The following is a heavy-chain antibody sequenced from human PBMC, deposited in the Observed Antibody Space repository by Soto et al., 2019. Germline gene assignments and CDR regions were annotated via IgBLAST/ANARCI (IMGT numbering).Heavy chain of an antibody. Sequence: SGPTLVNPTQTLTLTCPFSGFSLTTSGMCVTWIRQPPGKALEWLARIDWDDDKFYSTSLKTRLTISKDTFKNQVVLTMTIVDPVDTATYYCARPTYCSSHSGPFDSWGPGTLVTVSS. CDR2: IDWDDDK. J-gene: IGHJ4*02. CDR1: GFSLTTSGMC. D-gene: IGHD2-2*01. V-gene: IGHV2-70*17. CDR3: ARPTYCSSHSGPFDS.